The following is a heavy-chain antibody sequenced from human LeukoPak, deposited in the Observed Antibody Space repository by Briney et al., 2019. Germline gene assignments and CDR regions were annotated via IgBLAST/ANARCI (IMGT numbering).Heavy chain of an antibody. CDR3: ARDASGYDP. D-gene: IGHD5-12*01. CDR1: GFPFSSYA. V-gene: IGHV3-23*01. Sequence: GGSLRLSCAASGFPFSSYAMTWVRQAPGKGLEWVSSISGDGATTYHADSVKGRFTISRDNAKNSLYLQMNSLRVEDSGVYYCARDASGYDPWGQGTLVTVSS. CDR2: ISGDGATT. J-gene: IGHJ5*02.